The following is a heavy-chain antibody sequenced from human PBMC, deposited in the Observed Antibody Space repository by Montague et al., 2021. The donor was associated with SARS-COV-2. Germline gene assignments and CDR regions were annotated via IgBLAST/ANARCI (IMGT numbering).Heavy chain of an antibody. V-gene: IGHV4-39*01. CDR2: IHYSGRT. CDR3: TRTTDDSALAATF. J-gene: IGHJ4*02. Sequence: SETLSLTCSVSGDSISRSTNHWGWIRQPPGKGLEWIASIHYSGRTYHNPPLKSRVTMSVDTSKNQFSLKLSSVTAADTAVYYCTRTTDDSALAATFWGQGTLVTVSP. CDR1: GDSISRSTNH. D-gene: IGHD6-19*01.